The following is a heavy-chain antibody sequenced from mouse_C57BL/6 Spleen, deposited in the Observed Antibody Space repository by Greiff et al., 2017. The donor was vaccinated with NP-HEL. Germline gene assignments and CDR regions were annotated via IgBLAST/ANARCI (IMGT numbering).Heavy chain of an antibody. CDR3: TTRGLRRPYAMDY. V-gene: IGHV14-1*01. J-gene: IGHJ4*01. CDR2: IDPEDGDT. Sequence: EVQLQQSGAELVRPGASVKLSCTASGFNIKDYYMHWVKQRPEQGLEWIGRIDPEDGDTEYAPKFQGKATMTADTSSNTAYLQLSSLTSEDTAVYYCTTRGLRRPYAMDYWGQGTSVTVSS. D-gene: IGHD2-4*01. CDR1: GFNIKDYY.